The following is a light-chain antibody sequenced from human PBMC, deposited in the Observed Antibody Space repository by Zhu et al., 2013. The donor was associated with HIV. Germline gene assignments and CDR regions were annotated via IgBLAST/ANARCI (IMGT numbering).Light chain of an antibody. Sequence: QSVLTQPPSVTAAPGQTVTISCAGSSSNIVQNYVSWYQQLPGTAPKLLIYDNNKRPSGIPDRFSGSKSGTSATLGITGLQTGDEADYYCGTWDSSLSAWVFGGGTKLTVL. J-gene: IGLJ3*02. V-gene: IGLV1-51*01. CDR2: DNN. CDR1: SSNIVQNY. CDR3: GTWDSSLSAWV.